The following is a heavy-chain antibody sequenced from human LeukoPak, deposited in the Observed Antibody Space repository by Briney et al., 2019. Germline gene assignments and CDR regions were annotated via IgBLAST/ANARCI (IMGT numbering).Heavy chain of an antibody. CDR3: ARGYCSSTSCYEGGYFDY. Sequence: GASVKVSCKASGGTFSSYAISWVRQAPGQGLEWMGRIIPIFGTANYAQKIQGRVTITTDESTSTAYMELSSLRSEDTAVYYCARGYCSSTSCYEGGYFDYWGQGTLVTVSS. V-gene: IGHV1-69*05. D-gene: IGHD2-2*01. J-gene: IGHJ4*02. CDR2: IIPIFGTA. CDR1: GGTFSSYA.